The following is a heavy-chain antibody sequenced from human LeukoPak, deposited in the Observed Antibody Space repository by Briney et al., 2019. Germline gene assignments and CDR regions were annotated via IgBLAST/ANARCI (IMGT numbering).Heavy chain of an antibody. CDR2: IKSDGST. CDR1: GFTFSSYW. D-gene: IGHD3-22*01. J-gene: IGHJ1*01. CDR3: ARAPSEIGGYYPEYFRH. Sequence: GGSLSLSCAASGFTFSSYWMHWVRQAPGKGLVWVSRIKSDGSTNYADSVKGRFTISRDNAKYTLSLQMNSLRAEDTGVYYCARAPSEIGGYYPEYFRHWGQGTLVTVSS. V-gene: IGHV3-74*01.